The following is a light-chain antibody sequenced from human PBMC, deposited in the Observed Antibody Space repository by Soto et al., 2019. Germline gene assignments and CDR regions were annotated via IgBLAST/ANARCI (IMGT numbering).Light chain of an antibody. CDR2: QDT. V-gene: IGLV3-1*01. J-gene: IGLJ2*01. CDR3: QAWDSSIVV. CDR1: KLGDRY. Sequence: SYELTQPPSVSVSPGQTARITCSGDKLGDRYAFWYQQKPGQSPVLVIYQDTKRPSGIPERFSGSNSGHTATLTISGTQAMDEADYYCQAWDSSIVVFGGGTKLTVL.